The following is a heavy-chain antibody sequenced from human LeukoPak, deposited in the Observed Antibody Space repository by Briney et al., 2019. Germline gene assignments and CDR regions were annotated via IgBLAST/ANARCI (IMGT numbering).Heavy chain of an antibody. J-gene: IGHJ4*02. V-gene: IGHV3-30*04. CDR2: ISYDGSNK. CDR3: AAECAIDFYTDY. CDR1: GFTFSSYA. D-gene: IGHD2-21*02. Sequence: GGSLRLSCAASGFTFSSYAMHWVRQAPGKGLEWVAVISYDGSNKYYADSVKGRFTISRDNSKNTLYLQMNSLRAEDTAVYYCAAECAIDFYTDYWGQGTLVTVSS.